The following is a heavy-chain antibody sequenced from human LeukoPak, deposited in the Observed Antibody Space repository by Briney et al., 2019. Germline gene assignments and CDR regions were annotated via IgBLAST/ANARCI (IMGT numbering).Heavy chain of an antibody. D-gene: IGHD5-18*01. J-gene: IGHJ4*02. CDR2: IYHSGST. Sequence: SGTLSLTCAVSGGFISSSNWWRGVRPPPPKGVAWIGEIYHSGSTNYNPSVKSRVTISVDKSKNQFSLKLSSVTAADTAVYYCASGRYSYGHFDYWGQGTLVTVSS. V-gene: IGHV4-4*02. CDR3: ASGRYSYGHFDY. CDR1: GGFISSSNW.